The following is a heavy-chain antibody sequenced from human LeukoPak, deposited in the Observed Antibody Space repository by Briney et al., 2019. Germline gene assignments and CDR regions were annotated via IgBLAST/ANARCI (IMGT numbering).Heavy chain of an antibody. Sequence: ASVKVSCKVSGYTLTELSMHWVRQAPGKGLEWMGGFDPEDGETIYAQKFQGRVTMTEDTSTDTAYVELSSLRSEDTAVYYCATKSPSRGYSSGYYFDYWGQGTLVTVSS. J-gene: IGHJ4*02. V-gene: IGHV1-24*01. CDR3: ATKSPSRGYSSGYYFDY. D-gene: IGHD3-22*01. CDR2: FDPEDGET. CDR1: GYTLTELS.